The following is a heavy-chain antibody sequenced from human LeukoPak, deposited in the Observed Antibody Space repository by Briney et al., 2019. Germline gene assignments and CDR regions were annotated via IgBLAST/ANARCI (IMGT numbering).Heavy chain of an antibody. CDR2: IIPIFGTA. Sequence: SVKVSCKASGGTFSSYAISWVRQAPGQGLEWMGGIIPIFGTADYAQKFQGRVTITADESTSTAYMELSSLRSEDTAVYYCARSRVVGATLDYWGQGTLVTVSS. CDR3: ARSRVVGATLDY. V-gene: IGHV1-69*01. D-gene: IGHD1-26*01. CDR1: GGTFSSYA. J-gene: IGHJ4*02.